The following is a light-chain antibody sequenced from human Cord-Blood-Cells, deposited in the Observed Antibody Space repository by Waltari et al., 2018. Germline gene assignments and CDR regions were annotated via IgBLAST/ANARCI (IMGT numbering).Light chain of an antibody. Sequence: QSALTQPASVSGSPGQSSTISSTGTSSDDGGYNYLSWYQQHPGKAPKLMIYDVSNPPSGVSNRFSGSKSGNTASLTISGLQAEDEADYYCSSYTSSSTVVFGGGTKLTVL. CDR2: DVS. CDR1: SSDDGGYNY. J-gene: IGLJ2*01. V-gene: IGLV2-14*01. CDR3: SSYTSSSTVV.